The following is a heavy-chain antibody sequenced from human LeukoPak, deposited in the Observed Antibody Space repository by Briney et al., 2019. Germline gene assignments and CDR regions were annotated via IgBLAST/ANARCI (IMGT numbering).Heavy chain of an antibody. CDR2: INPSGGST. Sequence: ASVKVSCKASGYTFTSYYMHWVRQAPGQGLEWMGIINPSGGSTSYAQKFQGRVTMTRDTSISTAYMELSRLRSDDTAVYYCASGERVYYDFWSGQIQDFDPWGQGTLVTVSS. V-gene: IGHV1-46*01. J-gene: IGHJ5*02. D-gene: IGHD3-3*01. CDR1: GYTFTSYY. CDR3: ASGERVYYDFWSGQIQDFDP.